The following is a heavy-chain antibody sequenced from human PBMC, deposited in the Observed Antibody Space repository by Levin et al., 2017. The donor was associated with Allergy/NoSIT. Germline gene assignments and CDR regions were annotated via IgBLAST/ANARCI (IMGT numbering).Heavy chain of an antibody. CDR3: ASRVLGFISDSQFDY. D-gene: IGHD2/OR15-2a*01. V-gene: IGHV3-66*01. CDR1: GFPVSSNY. J-gene: IGHJ4*02. CDR2: IYSGGTT. Sequence: LSLTCAASGFPVSSNYMSWVRQAPGKGLEWVSVIYSGGTTYYADSVKGRFTISRDNSKNTLYLQMNSLRAEDTAVYYCASRVLGFISDSQFDYWGQGTLVTVSS.